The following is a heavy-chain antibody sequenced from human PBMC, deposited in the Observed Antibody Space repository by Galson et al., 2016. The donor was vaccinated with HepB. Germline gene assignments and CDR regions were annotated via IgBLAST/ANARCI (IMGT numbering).Heavy chain of an antibody. CDR1: GGSISSGDYY. CDR3: ARDGGRDYSGYRSNWFDP. J-gene: IGHJ5*02. CDR2: VYFSGIT. D-gene: IGHD5-12*01. V-gene: IGHV4-31*03. Sequence: TLSLTCTVSGGSISSGDYYWSWIRQLPGGGLEWIGSVYFSGITHYNPSLKSRITLSVDMSQNHHSLKLTSVTAADTAVYFRARDGGRDYSGYRSNWFDPWGQGILVTVSS.